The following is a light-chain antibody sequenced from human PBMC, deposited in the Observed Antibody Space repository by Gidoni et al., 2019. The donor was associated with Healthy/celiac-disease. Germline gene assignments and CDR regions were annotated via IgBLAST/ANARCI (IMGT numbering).Light chain of an antibody. CDR1: QIVSSN. J-gene: IGKJ3*01. V-gene: IGKV3-15*01. CDR2: GAS. CDR3: QQYNNWPRT. Sequence: EIVMTQSPATLSVSPGERATLSCRASQIVSSNLAWYQQKPGQAPRLLIYGASTRATGIPARFSGSGSGTEFTLTISSLQSEDFAVYYCQQYNNWPRTFGPGTKVEIK.